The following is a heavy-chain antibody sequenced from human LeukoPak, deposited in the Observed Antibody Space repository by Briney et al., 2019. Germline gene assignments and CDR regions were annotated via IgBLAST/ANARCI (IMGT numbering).Heavy chain of an antibody. D-gene: IGHD2-15*01. CDR1: GLPFSSYA. CDR3: AREGVVAARGAFDI. CDR2: ISYDGSNK. J-gene: IGHJ3*02. V-gene: IGHV3-30-3*01. Sequence: GGSLRLFCAASGLPFSSYAMHWVRQAPGKGREWVAVISYDGSNKYYADSVKGRFTISRDNSKNTLYLQMNSLRAEDTAVYYCAREGVVAARGAFDIWGQGTMVTVSS.